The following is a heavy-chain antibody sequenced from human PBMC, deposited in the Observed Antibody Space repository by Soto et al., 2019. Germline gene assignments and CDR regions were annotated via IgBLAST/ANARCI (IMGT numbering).Heavy chain of an antibody. J-gene: IGHJ4*02. V-gene: IGHV3-30*18. Sequence: GGSLRLSCAASGFTFISYGMHWVRQAPGKGLEWVAVISYDGSNKYYADSVKGRFTISRDNSKNTLYLQMNSLRAEDTAVYYCAKRFTGYSSSHLLGYWGQGTLVTVSS. D-gene: IGHD6-13*01. CDR1: GFTFISYG. CDR3: AKRFTGYSSSHLLGY. CDR2: ISYDGSNK.